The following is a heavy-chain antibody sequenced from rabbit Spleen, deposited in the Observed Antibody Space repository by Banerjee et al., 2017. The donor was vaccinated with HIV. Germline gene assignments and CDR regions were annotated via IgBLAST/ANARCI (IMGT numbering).Heavy chain of an antibody. Sequence: QEQLVESGGGLVQPEGSLQLSCTASGFSFSDKAVMCWVRQAPGKGLEWIACINAVTGRAVYASWARGRFTISKTSTTVELKMTSLTAADTATYFCARTGGSSYGYAFNLWGPGTLVTVS. V-gene: IGHV1S45*01. CDR1: GFSFSDKAV. CDR3: ARTGGSSYGYAFNL. D-gene: IGHD6-1*01. CDR2: INAVTGRA. J-gene: IGHJ4*01.